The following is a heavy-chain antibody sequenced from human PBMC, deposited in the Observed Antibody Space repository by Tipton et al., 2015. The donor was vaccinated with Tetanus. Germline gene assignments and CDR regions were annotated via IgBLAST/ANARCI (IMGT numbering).Heavy chain of an antibody. CDR1: GGSISSYY. CDR3: ARGPSVAYCSGGSCPVWFDP. CDR2: IYNIGTT. Sequence: TLSLTCTVSGGSISSYYWSWIRQPPGKGLEWIGYIYNIGTTKYNPSLKSRVTILLDMSKNQLSLKLSSMTAADTTVYYCARGPSVAYCSGGSCPVWFDPWGQGTLVTVSS. D-gene: IGHD2-15*01. J-gene: IGHJ5*02. V-gene: IGHV4-59*08.